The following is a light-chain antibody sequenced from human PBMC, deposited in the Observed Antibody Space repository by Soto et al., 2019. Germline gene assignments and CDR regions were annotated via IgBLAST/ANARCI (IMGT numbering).Light chain of an antibody. Sequence: QSVLTQPPSASGTPGQRVTISCSGSSSNIGRNTVNWYQQLPGTAPKLLIYSDNHRPSGVPDRFSVSKSGTSVSLAISGLQSDDEADYYCAAWDDSLNGMVFGGGTKLTVL. CDR2: SDN. J-gene: IGLJ2*01. V-gene: IGLV1-44*01. CDR3: AAWDDSLNGMV. CDR1: SSNIGRNT.